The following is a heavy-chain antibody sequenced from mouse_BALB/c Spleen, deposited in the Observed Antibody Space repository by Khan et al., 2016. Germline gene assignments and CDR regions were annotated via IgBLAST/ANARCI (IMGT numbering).Heavy chain of an antibody. J-gene: IGHJ4*01. D-gene: IGHD2-3*01. CDR3: VRHGYYMKYYAMDY. Sequence: EVQLVESGGGLVQPKGSLKLSCAASGFTFNTYAMNWVRQAPGKGLEWVARIRSKSNNYATYYADSVKDRFTISRDDSQSMLYLQMNNLKTEDTAMYYCVRHGYYMKYYAMDYWGQGTSVTVSS. V-gene: IGHV10-1*02. CDR1: GFTFNTYA. CDR2: IRSKSNNYAT.